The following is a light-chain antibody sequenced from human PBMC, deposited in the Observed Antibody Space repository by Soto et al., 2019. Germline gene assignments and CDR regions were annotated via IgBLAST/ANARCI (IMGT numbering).Light chain of an antibody. J-gene: IGKJ1*01. CDR1: QSVSSNY. V-gene: IGKV3-20*01. CDR3: QHYNSYSEA. CDR2: GAS. Sequence: EIVLAQSPGTLSLSPGERATLSCRASQSVSSNYLARYQQKPGRAPRLLIYGASSRDTGIPDRFSGSGSGTEFTLTISSLQPDDFATYYCQHYNSYSEAFGEGTKVDIK.